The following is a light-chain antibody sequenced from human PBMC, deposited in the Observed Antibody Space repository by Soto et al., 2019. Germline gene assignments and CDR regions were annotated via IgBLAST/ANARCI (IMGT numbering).Light chain of an antibody. V-gene: IGLV1-44*01. Sequence: QAVVPQPPSASGTPGQRVTISCSGSSSNIGSNTVNWYQQLPGAAPKLLMYNNNQRPSGVPDRFSGSKSGTSASLAISGLQSEDEADYYCAAWDDGLNGLVFGGGTKLTVL. J-gene: IGLJ3*02. CDR2: NNN. CDR3: AAWDDGLNGLV. CDR1: SSNIGSNT.